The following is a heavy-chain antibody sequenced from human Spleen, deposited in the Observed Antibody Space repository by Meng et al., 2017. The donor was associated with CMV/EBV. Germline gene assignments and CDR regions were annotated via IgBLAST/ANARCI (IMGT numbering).Heavy chain of an antibody. J-gene: IGHJ5*02. CDR2: IYYSGST. Sequence: LACTVSGGSVRSSPYWSWIRQPPGKGLEWIGYIYYSGSTNYNPSLKSRVTISVDTSKNQFSLKLSSVTAADTAVYYCARGGLRWFDPWGQGTLVTVSS. V-gene: IGHV4-61*01. CDR1: GGSVRSSPY. CDR3: ARGGLRWFDP.